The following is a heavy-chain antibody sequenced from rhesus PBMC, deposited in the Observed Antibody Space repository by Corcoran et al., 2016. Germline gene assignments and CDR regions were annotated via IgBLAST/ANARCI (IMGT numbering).Heavy chain of an antibody. CDR2: VYGSGGSN. J-gene: IGHJ2*01. CDR1: GYSIRSGYY. CDR3: ARVGSSWSEWDTVGTEWYFDL. V-gene: IGHV4S14*01. Sequence: QVQLQASGPGLVKPSETLSLTCAVSGYSIRSGYYWGWIRPPPGKGLAWIGGVYGSGGSNYLNPSLKSRVTLSVDTSKNQFSLKLSSVTAADTAVYYCARVGSSWSEWDTVGTEWYFDLWGPGTPITISS. D-gene: IGHD5-42*01.